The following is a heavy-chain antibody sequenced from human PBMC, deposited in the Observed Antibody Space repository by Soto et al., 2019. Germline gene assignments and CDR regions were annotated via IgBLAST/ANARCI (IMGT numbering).Heavy chain of an antibody. CDR1: GGSISSYY. CDR2: IYYSGST. J-gene: IGHJ4*02. D-gene: IGHD2-2*01. V-gene: IGHV4-59*01. Sequence: SETLSLTCTVSGGSISSYYWSWTRQPPGKGLEWIGYIYYSGSTNYNPSLKSRVTISVDTSKNQLSLKVTSVTAADTAVYYCARGKPKCSTTTCYFDYWGQGALVTVSS. CDR3: ARGKPKCSTTTCYFDY.